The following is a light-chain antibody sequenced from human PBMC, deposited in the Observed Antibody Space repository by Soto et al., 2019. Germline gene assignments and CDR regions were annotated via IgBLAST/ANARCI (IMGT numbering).Light chain of an antibody. V-gene: IGKV3-15*01. CDR1: QSVSST. Sequence: EIVLTQSPATLSLSPGDRATLSCRGSQSVSSTFAWYQQKPGQAPRLLIYGASTRATGIPARFSGSWSGTECTLTISSLQSEDVAVYYCQQYNNWPRTFGQGTKVDIK. CDR3: QQYNNWPRT. J-gene: IGKJ1*01. CDR2: GAS.